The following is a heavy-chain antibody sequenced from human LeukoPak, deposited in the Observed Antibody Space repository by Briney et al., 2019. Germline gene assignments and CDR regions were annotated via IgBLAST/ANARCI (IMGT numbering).Heavy chain of an antibody. CDR3: AKGNLRGPPPNIDY. Sequence: PGGSLRLSCAASGFTFSDYGMHWVRQAPGKGLEWVAVIWYDGSNQYYADSVKGRFTISRDNSKNTLWLQMNSLRAEDTAVYYCAKGNLRGPPPNIDYWGQGTLVTVSS. V-gene: IGHV3-33*06. CDR2: IWYDGSNQ. D-gene: IGHD5/OR15-5a*01. CDR1: GFTFSDYG. J-gene: IGHJ4*02.